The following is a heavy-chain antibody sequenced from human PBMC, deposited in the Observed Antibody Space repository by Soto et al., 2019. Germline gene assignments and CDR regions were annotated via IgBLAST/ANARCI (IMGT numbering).Heavy chain of an antibody. J-gene: IGHJ5*02. CDR1: GYTFTGYY. Sequence: ASVTVSCMASGYTFTGYYMHWVRQAPGQGLEWVGWLNPNSGGTNYAQKFQGWVTMTRDTSISTAYMELSRLRSDDTAVYYCARAAVFGVVTQLSPWCDPCGQGTLVTVSS. CDR2: LNPNSGGT. CDR3: ARAAVFGVVTQLSPWCDP. V-gene: IGHV1-2*04. D-gene: IGHD3-3*01.